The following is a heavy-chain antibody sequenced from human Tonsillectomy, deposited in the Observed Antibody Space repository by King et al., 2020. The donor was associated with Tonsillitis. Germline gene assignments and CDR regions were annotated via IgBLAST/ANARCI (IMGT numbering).Heavy chain of an antibody. J-gene: IGHJ6*02. V-gene: IGHV7-4-1*02. CDR3: ARDFDPGEQQLTSYGMDV. CDR1: GYTFTRYA. D-gene: IGHD6-13*01. CDR2: INTNTGNP. Sequence: QLVQSGSELKKPGASVKVSCKASGYTFTRYAMNWVRQAPGQGLEWMGWINTNTGNPTYARGFTGRFVFSFDTSVSTAYLLISSLKAEYTAGYYCARDFDPGEQQLTSYGMDVWGQGTTLTVSS.